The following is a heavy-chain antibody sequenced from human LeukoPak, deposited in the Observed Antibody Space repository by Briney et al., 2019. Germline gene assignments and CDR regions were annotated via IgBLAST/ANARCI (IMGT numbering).Heavy chain of an antibody. J-gene: IGHJ4*02. CDR3: ARGGATE. D-gene: IGHD1-26*01. CDR2: ISSGSSTT. CDR1: GFSFSSYS. Sequence: GGSLRLSCAASGFSFSSYSMNWVRLAPGKGLEWVSYISSGSSTTHYADSVKGRFTISRDNANNSLYVQMNSLRDEDTAVYYCARGGATEWGQGTLVTVSS. V-gene: IGHV3-48*02.